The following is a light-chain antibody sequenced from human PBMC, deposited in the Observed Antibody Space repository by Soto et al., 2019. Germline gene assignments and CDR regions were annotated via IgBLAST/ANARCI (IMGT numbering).Light chain of an antibody. CDR3: QQYGASPFT. CDR2: GAS. Sequence: VVLTQSPATLSLSPGETATLSCRASRHVYINALAWYQQKPGRTPTLLIYGASTRATDIPDRFSATGSGTDFSLTISSVEPEDSAVYYCQQYGASPFTFGPGNRVEI. CDR1: RHVYINA. V-gene: IGKV3-20*01. J-gene: IGKJ3*01.